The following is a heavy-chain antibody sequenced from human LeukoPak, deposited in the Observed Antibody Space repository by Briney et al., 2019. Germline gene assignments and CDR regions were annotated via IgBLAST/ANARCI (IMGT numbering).Heavy chain of an antibody. CDR3: ARGDSSSWYLYYFDY. V-gene: IGHV4-34*01. CDR2: INHSGST. J-gene: IGHJ4*02. CDR1: GGSFSVYY. Sequence: SETLSLTCAVYGGSFSVYYWSWIRQPPGKGLEWIGEINHSGSTNYNPSLKSRVTISVDTSKNQFSLKLSSVTAADTAVYYCARGDSSSWYLYYFDYWGQGTLVTVSS. D-gene: IGHD6-13*01.